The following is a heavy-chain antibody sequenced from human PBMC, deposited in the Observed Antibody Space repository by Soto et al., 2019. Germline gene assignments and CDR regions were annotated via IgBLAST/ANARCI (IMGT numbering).Heavy chain of an antibody. CDR2: IIPSLGIA. CDR1: VPPFSSYT. Sequence: SVTVSGRASVPPFSSYTINRVRQAPGQGLEWMGRIIPSLGIANYAQKFQGRVTITADKSTSTAYMELSSLRSEDTAVYYCAREVATLTTYFEYWGQGTLVTVS. CDR3: AREVATLTTYFEY. V-gene: IGHV1-69*04. D-gene: IGHD5-12*01. J-gene: IGHJ4*02.